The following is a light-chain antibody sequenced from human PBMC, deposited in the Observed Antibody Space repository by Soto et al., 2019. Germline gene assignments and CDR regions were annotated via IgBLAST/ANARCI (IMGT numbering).Light chain of an antibody. Sequence: EIVLTQSPGTLSLSPGERATPSCRASQSVSNNYLAWYQQKPGQAPRLLIYGASNRATGIPDRFSGSGSGTDFTLTISRLEPEDFAVYYCQQYGSSGTFGQGTKVEI. CDR2: GAS. CDR1: QSVSNNY. V-gene: IGKV3-20*01. CDR3: QQYGSSGT. J-gene: IGKJ1*01.